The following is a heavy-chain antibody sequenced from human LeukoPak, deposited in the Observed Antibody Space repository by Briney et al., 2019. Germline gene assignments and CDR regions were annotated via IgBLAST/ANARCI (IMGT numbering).Heavy chain of an antibody. Sequence: GGSLRLSCAASGFTFSSYAMSWVRQAPGKGLEWVSTISGSGGSTYYADSVKGRFTISRDNSKNTLYLQMNSLRAEDTAVYYCAKDEYGRITMVRGVTGMDVWGQGTTVTVSS. J-gene: IGHJ6*02. CDR3: AKDEYGRITMVRGVTGMDV. V-gene: IGHV3-23*01. D-gene: IGHD3-10*01. CDR1: GFTFSSYA. CDR2: ISGSGGST.